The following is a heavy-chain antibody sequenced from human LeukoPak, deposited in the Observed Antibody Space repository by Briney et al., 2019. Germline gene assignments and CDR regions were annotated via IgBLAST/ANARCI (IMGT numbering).Heavy chain of an antibody. CDR3: ARGCGFGELLSTYYFDY. CDR1: GFTFSSYG. D-gene: IGHD3-10*01. V-gene: IGHV3-33*01. J-gene: IGHJ4*02. Sequence: GGSLRLSCAASGFTFSSYGMHWVRQAPGKGLEWVAVIWYDGSNKYYADSVKGRFTIFRDNSKNTLYLQMNSLRAEDTAVYYCARGCGFGELLSTYYFDYWGQGTLVTVSS. CDR2: IWYDGSNK.